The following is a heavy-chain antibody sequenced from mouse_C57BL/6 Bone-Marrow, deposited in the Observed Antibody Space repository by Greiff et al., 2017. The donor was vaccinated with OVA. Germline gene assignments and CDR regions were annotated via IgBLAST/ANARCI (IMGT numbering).Heavy chain of an antibody. CDR1: GYTFTSYW. V-gene: IGHV1-64*01. J-gene: IGHJ3*01. CDR2: IHPNSGST. D-gene: IGHD2-4*01. Sequence: QVQLQQPGAELVKPGASVKLSCKASGYTFTSYWMHWVKQRPGQGLEWIGRIHPNSGSTNYNEKFKSKATLTVDKSSSTAYMQLSSLTSEDSAVYYCARSRICYDYDVWFAYWGQGTLVTVSA. CDR3: ARSRICYDYDVWFAY.